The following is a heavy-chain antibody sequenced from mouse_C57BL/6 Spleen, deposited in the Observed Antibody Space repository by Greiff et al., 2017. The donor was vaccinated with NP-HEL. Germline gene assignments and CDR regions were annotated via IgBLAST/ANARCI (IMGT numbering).Heavy chain of an antibody. CDR1: CSPFPGFW. CDR3: ARYRNWDPFAY. D-gene: IGHD4-1*01. Sequence: MLSCLATCSPFPGFWFALLLLWPCLCLVLFGEMLPGSVSTNYNKNFKGKATSSADTTSNTAYMQLSSLTTEDSAIYYCARYRNWDPFAYWGQGTLVTVSA. V-gene: IGHV1-9*01. CDR2: MLPGSVST. J-gene: IGHJ3*01.